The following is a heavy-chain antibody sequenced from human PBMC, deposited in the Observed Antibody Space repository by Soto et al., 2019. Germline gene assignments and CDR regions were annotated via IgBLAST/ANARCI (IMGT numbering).Heavy chain of an antibody. CDR2: ISGSGGST. Sequence: GGSLRLSCAASGFTFSSYAMSWVRQAPGKGLEWVSAISGSGGSTYYADSVKGRFTISRDNSKNTLYLQMNSLRAEDTAVYYCAKDIGVLLWFGESTNTFDYWGQGTLVTVSS. CDR3: AKDIGVLLWFGESTNTFDY. J-gene: IGHJ4*02. V-gene: IGHV3-23*01. CDR1: GFTFSSYA. D-gene: IGHD3-10*01.